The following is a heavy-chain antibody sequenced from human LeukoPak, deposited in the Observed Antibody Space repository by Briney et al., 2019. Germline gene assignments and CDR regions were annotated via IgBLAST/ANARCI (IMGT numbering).Heavy chain of an antibody. D-gene: IGHD3-22*01. J-gene: IGHJ4*02. CDR1: GFTFSSYA. V-gene: IGHV3-23*01. Sequence: GGSLRLSCAASGFTFSSYAMSWVRQAPGKGLEWVSSISGSSTRTYYADPVKGRFTVSRDNPKNTLYLQMNSLRAEDTAVYYCAKQRDYYDSSGYYRGYYFDYWGQGTLVTVSS. CDR3: AKQRDYYDSSGYYRGYYFDY. CDR2: ISGSSTRT.